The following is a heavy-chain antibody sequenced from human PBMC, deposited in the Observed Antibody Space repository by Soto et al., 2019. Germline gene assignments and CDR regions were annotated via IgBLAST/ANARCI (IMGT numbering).Heavy chain of an antibody. CDR1: DYSFTSYG. Sequence: VESLMSYRQVPDYSFTSYGIMCVLQMPGKGLACMGTTDPSDSYTNYSPSFQCHVTISADKSISTAYLQSSSLKASDTSMYYCARLNYDFWSGSSYYYYGMDVWGHGTTVTVSS. CDR2: TDPSDSYT. J-gene: IGHJ6*01. CDR3: ARLNYDFWSGSSYYYYGMDV. V-gene: IGHV5-10-1*01. D-gene: IGHD3-3*01.